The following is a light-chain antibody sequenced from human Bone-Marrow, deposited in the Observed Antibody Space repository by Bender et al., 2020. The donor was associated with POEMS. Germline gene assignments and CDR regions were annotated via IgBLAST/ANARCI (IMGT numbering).Light chain of an antibody. Sequence: SALTQSASVSGSPGQSITISCTGTSSDVGSFNFVSWYQQVPGEAPKLMIYEVNKRPSGVSNRFSGSKSDNTASLTISGLQAEDEADFYCCSYAGSRPLVFGTGTKVTVL. V-gene: IGLV2-23*02. CDR3: CSYAGSRPLV. CDR2: EVN. CDR1: SSDVGSFNF. J-gene: IGLJ1*01.